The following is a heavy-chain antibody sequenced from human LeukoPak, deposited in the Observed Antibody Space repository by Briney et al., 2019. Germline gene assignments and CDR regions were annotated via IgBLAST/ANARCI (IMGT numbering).Heavy chain of an antibody. CDR3: AKDPEYSYGYSFDY. CDR1: GFTFSTYE. D-gene: IGHD5-18*01. V-gene: IGHV3-48*03. Sequence: GGSLRLSCAASGFTFSTYEMNWVRQAPGKGLEWVSYISGSGSTIYYADSVKGRFAISRDNAKNSLDLQMNSLRAEDTAVYYCAKDPEYSYGYSFDYWGQGTLVTVSS. CDR2: ISGSGSTI. J-gene: IGHJ4*02.